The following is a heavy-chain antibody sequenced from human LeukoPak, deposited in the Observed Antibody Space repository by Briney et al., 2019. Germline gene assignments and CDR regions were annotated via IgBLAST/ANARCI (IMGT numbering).Heavy chain of an antibody. J-gene: IGHJ2*01. V-gene: IGHV4-4*02. CDR3: ARDRVVRGWYFDL. D-gene: IGHD3-10*01. CDR1: GGSISSSHW. Sequence: SETLSLTCAVSGGSISSSHWWSWVRQPPGEGLVCIGEIYHSGSTNYNPSLKSRVTISVDKSKNQVSLKLISVTAADTAVYYCARDRVVRGWYFDLWGRGTLVTVSS. CDR2: IYHSGST.